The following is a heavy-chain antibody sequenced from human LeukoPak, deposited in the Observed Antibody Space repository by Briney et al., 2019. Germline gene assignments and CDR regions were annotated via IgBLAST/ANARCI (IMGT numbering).Heavy chain of an antibody. J-gene: IGHJ3*02. Sequence: GGSLRLSCAASGFTFSSYSMNWVRQAPGKGLEWVSSISSSSSYIYYADSVKGRFTISRDNAKNSLYLQMNSLRAEDTAVYYCARDGILTGYYMDAFDIWGQGTMVTVFS. D-gene: IGHD3-9*01. V-gene: IGHV3-21*01. CDR3: ARDGILTGYYMDAFDI. CDR1: GFTFSSYS. CDR2: ISSSSSYI.